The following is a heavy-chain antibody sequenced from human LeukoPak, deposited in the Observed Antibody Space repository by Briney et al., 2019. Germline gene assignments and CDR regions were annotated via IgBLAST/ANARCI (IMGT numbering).Heavy chain of an antibody. V-gene: IGHV3-53*05. CDR2: INSGGSGGST. D-gene: IGHD6-19*01. CDR3: AKDWYSSGWYYYSADYYYYGMDV. Sequence: GGSLRLSCAASGLTVSSNYMSWVRQAPGKGLEWVSVINSGGSGGSTYYADSVKGRFTISRDNSKNTLYLQMNSLRAEDTAVYYCAKDWYSSGWYYYSADYYYYGMDVWGQGTTVTVSS. J-gene: IGHJ6*02. CDR1: GLTVSSNY.